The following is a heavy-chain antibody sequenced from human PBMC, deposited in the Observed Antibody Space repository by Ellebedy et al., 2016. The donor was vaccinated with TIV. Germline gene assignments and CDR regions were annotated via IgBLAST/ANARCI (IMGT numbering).Heavy chain of an antibody. Sequence: ASVKVSXXASGYTFTSSGISWVRQAPGQGLEWMGWISAYNGNTNYAQKLQGRVTMTTDTSTSTAYMELRSLRSDDTAVYYCAREKLAVTAAGYFDLWGRGTLVTVSS. D-gene: IGHD2-15*01. CDR1: GYTFTSSG. CDR3: AREKLAVTAAGYFDL. J-gene: IGHJ2*01. CDR2: ISAYNGNT. V-gene: IGHV1-18*01.